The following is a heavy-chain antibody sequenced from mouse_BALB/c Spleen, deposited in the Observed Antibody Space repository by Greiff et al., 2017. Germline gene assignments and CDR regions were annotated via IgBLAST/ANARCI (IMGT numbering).Heavy chain of an antibody. J-gene: IGHJ4*01. CDR2: IWSGGST. CDR1: GFSLTSYG. V-gene: IGHV2-2*02. Sequence: VQLQESGPGLVQPSQSLSITCTVSGFSLTSYGVHWVRQSPGKGLEWLGVIWSGGSTDYNAAFISRLSISKDNSKSQVFFKMNSLQANDTAIYYCASTTVVATDAMDYWGQGTSVTVSS. CDR3: ASTTVVATDAMDY. D-gene: IGHD1-1*01.